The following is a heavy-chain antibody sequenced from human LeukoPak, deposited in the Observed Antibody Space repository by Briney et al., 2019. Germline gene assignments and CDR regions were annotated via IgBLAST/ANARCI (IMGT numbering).Heavy chain of an antibody. J-gene: IGHJ4*02. D-gene: IGHD5-24*01. Sequence: PGRSLRLSCVASGFTFSSHGMHWVRQAPGKGLEWVAVIWYDGSHRYYPDSVKGRFTTSRDNSKNTLFLQMDSLGVDDTAVYYCVRDNAAADGALDYWGQGSLVTVSS. V-gene: IGHV3-33*01. CDR3: VRDNAAADGALDY. CDR1: GFTFSSHG. CDR2: IWYDGSHR.